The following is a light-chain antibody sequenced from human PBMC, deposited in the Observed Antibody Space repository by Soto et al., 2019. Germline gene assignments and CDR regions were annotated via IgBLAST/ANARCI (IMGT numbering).Light chain of an antibody. CDR3: QQYGSSSIT. CDR2: GAS. CDR1: QSLVNTY. Sequence: EVVLTQSPGSLSLSPGDRATLSCRASQSLVNTYVAWYQQKPGQAPRLLIYGASSRATGIPDRFSGSGSGTDFTLTISRLEPEDFAVYYCQQYGSSSITFGQGTRLEIK. V-gene: IGKV3-20*01. J-gene: IGKJ5*01.